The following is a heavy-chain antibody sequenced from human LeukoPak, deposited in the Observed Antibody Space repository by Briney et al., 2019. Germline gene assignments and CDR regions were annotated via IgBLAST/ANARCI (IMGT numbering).Heavy chain of an antibody. V-gene: IGHV1-18*01. Sequence: XAXXWVRQAPGXGRXXMGWISAYNGNTXXAQKLQGRVTMTKDTXTRTAYMEMRRLRDEETGVYKSXXXXXXXXXXCDYWGXGTLVTVSS. CDR2: ISAYNGNT. CDR1: XA. J-gene: IGHJ4*02. CDR3: XXXXXXXXXXCDY.